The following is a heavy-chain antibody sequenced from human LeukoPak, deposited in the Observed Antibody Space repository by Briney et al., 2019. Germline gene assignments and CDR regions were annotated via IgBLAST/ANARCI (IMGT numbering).Heavy chain of an antibody. CDR2: INNDGTSA. D-gene: IGHD6-13*01. CDR1: GFTFSTYW. CDR3: ARGASSWFDP. J-gene: IGHJ5*02. Sequence: GGSLRLSCAASGFTFSTYWMHWVPHAPGKGLVWVSRINNDGTSAGYAYSVKGRFTISRDNAKNTLYLQMNSLRAEDTAVYYCARGASSWFDPWGEGTLVTVSS. V-gene: IGHV3-74*01.